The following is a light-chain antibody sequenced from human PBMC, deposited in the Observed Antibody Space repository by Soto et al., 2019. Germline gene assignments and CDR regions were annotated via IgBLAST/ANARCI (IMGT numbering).Light chain of an antibody. CDR2: EVT. V-gene: IGLV2-8*01. J-gene: IGLJ1*01. CDR3: KSYAGSNTYV. Sequence: QSALTQPPSASGSPGQSVTIPCTGTSSDVGGYDHVSWYQQHPGKAPKLMIYEVTKRPAGVPDRFSGSKSGNTASLTVSGLQAADEADYFCKSYAGSNTYVFGSGTKLTVL. CDR1: SSDVGGYDH.